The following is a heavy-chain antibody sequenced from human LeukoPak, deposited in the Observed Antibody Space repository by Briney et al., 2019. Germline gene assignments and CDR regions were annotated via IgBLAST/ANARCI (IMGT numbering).Heavy chain of an antibody. J-gene: IGHJ4*02. CDR3: ARSGTKLLWFGELLDFDY. Sequence: GASVKVSCKASGYTFTSYGISWVRQAPGQGLEWMGWISANNGNTNYAQKLQGRVTMTTDTSTSTAYMELRSLRSDDTAVYYCARSGTKLLWFGELLDFDYWGQGTLVTVSS. CDR2: ISANNGNT. D-gene: IGHD3-10*01. V-gene: IGHV1-18*01. CDR1: GYTFTSYG.